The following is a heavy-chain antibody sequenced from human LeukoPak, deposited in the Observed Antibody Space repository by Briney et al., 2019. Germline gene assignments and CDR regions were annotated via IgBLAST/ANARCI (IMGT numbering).Heavy chain of an antibody. J-gene: IGHJ4*02. Sequence: SETLSLTCAVYGGSFSGYYWSWIRQPPGKGLEWIGEINQSGSPNYNTSLKSRITISVDTSKNQFSLKLRSVTAADAAVFYCARVIGDVSGYYVDYWGQGALVTVAS. V-gene: IGHV4-34*01. D-gene: IGHD3-22*01. CDR3: ARVIGDVSGYYVDY. CDR2: INQSGSP. CDR1: GGSFSGYY.